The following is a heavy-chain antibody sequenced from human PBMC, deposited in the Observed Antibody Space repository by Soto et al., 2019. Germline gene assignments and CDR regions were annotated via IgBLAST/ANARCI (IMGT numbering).Heavy chain of an antibody. Sequence: EVQLLESGGGLVQPGGSLRLSCAASGFTFSSYAMSWVRQAPGKGLEWVSAISGSGGSTYYADSVKGRFTISRDNSKNTLYLQMNSLRAEDTAVYYCAKGPLGVVSSGGWYSDLWCRGTLITVSS. CDR2: ISGSGGST. V-gene: IGHV3-23*01. J-gene: IGHJ2*01. D-gene: IGHD2-15*01. CDR3: AKGPLGVVSSGGWYSDL. CDR1: GFTFSSYA.